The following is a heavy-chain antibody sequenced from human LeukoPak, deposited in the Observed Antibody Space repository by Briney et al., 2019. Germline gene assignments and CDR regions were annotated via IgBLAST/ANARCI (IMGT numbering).Heavy chain of an antibody. CDR3: ARDREIFDY. CDR2: IYYSGST. CDR1: GGSISSHY. V-gene: IGHV4-59*11. J-gene: IGHJ4*02. Sequence: SETLSLTCTVSGGSISSHYWSWIRPPPGKGLEWIGYIYYSGSTNYNPSLKSRVTISVDTSKNQFSLKLSSVTAADTAVYYCARDREIFDYWGQGTLVTVSS.